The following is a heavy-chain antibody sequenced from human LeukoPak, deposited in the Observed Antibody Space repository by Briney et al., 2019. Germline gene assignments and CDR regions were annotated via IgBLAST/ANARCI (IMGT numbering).Heavy chain of an antibody. D-gene: IGHD3-10*01. Sequence: PRGSLRLSCAASGFSFSEHGMHWVRQAPGKGPEWVTVTWYDGRNNHYADSVKGRFTISRDNSKNTVFLEMNSLRAEDTAVYHCARDRYFGSDGFDIWGPGTMVIVSS. CDR2: TWYDGRNN. CDR3: ARDRYFGSDGFDI. J-gene: IGHJ3*02. V-gene: IGHV3-33*01. CDR1: GFSFSEHG.